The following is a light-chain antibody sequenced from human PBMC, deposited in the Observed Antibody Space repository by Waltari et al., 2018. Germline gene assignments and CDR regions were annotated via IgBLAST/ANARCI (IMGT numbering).Light chain of an antibody. CDR2: SNN. V-gene: IGLV1-44*01. CDR3: AAWDDSLNGVV. CDR1: SSNIGRNT. Sequence: QSVLTQPPSASGTPGQRVTISCSGSSSNIGRNTVTWYQQLPGTAPKLLIYSNNQRPSGVPDRFSGSKSGTSASRAISGLQSEDEADYYCAAWDDSLNGVVFGGGTKLTVL. J-gene: IGLJ2*01.